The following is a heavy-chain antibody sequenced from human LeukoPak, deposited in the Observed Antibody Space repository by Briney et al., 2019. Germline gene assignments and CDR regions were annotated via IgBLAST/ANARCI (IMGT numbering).Heavy chain of an antibody. V-gene: IGHV3-74*01. CDR2: TNSDGRTT. CDR3: VRVSSDWEYFDQ. D-gene: IGHD6-19*01. Sequence: PGGSLRLSCAASGFTFSSYGMHWVRQAPGKGLVWVSRTNSDGRTTTYADSVKGRFTIFRDNAKNTLYLQMNSLSAEDTSVYYCVRVSSDWEYFDQWGQGALVTVSS. J-gene: IGHJ4*02. CDR1: GFTFSSYG.